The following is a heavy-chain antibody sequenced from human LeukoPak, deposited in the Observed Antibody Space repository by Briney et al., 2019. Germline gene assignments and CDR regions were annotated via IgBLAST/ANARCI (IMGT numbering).Heavy chain of an antibody. CDR1: GFTFSDWY. V-gene: IGHV3-11*04. Sequence: GGSLRLSCAASGFTFSDWYMNWIRQAPGKGLEWSSYISSSGGTIYYADSVKVRFTISRDNAKNSLYLQMNSLRAEDTAVYYCAGYSSGWFGAFHIWGQGTMVTVSS. D-gene: IGHD6-19*01. CDR3: AGYSSGWFGAFHI. CDR2: ISSSGGTI. J-gene: IGHJ3*02.